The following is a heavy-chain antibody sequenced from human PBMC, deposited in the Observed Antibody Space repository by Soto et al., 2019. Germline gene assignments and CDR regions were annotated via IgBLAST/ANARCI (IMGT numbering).Heavy chain of an antibody. Sequence: GGSLRLSCAASGFTFSSYAMSWVRQAPGKGLEWVSSISCSGGSTYYAYSVKVRFTISRDNSNNTLYLQMNSLRAEDTAVYYCAKDTAPRPNFGVVSIGKFHXWGQGTLVTVSX. V-gene: IGHV3-23*01. CDR1: GFTFSSYA. CDR3: AKDTAPRPNFGVVSIGKFHX. D-gene: IGHD3-3*01. J-gene: IGHJ4*02. CDR2: ISCSGGST.